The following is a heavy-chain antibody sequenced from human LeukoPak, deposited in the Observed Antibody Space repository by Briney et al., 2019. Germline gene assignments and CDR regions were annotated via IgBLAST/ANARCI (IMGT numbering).Heavy chain of an antibody. CDR2: IWYDGSNK. CDR1: GFTFSSYG. J-gene: IGHJ5*02. CDR3: ARDITSSWYSWFDP. D-gene: IGHD6-13*01. Sequence: PGRSLRLSCAASGFTFSSYGMHWVRQAPGKGLEWVAVIWYDGSNKYYADSVKGRFTISRDNSKNTLYLQMNSLRAEDTAVYYCARDITSSWYSWFDPWGQGTLVTVSS. V-gene: IGHV3-33*01.